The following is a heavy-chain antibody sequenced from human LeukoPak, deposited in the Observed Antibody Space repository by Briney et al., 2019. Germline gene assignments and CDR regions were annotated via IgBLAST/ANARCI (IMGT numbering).Heavy chain of an antibody. CDR2: ISGSGDRT. Sequence: GGSLRLSCAASGFTFSNYAMNWVRQSPGKGLEWVSGISGSGDRTYIADSVKGRFTISRDNSKNTLYLQMNSLRAEDTAVYYCARSPTYYYDMDVWGQGTTVTVSS. V-gene: IGHV3-23*01. CDR3: ARSPTYYYDMDV. CDR1: GFTFSNYA. J-gene: IGHJ6*02.